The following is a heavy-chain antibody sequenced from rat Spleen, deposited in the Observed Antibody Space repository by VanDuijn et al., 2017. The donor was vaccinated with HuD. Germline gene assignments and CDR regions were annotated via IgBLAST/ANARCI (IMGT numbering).Heavy chain of an antibody. D-gene: IGHD5-1*01. CDR3: TAGGLGSRNWFAY. J-gene: IGHJ3*01. V-gene: IGHV5-35*01. Sequence: EVQLVESGGGLVQPGSPLKLSCAASGFSFSSNWLNWIRQAPGKGLEWVASITPDGSTTYYPDTVKGRFVISKDNAENTGYLQMKRLRSEDTAMYYCTAGGLGSRNWFAYWCQGTLVTVSS. CDR1: GFSFSSNW. CDR2: ITPDGSTT.